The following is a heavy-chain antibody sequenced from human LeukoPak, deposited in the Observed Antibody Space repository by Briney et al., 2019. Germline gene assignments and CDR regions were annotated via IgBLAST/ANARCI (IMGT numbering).Heavy chain of an antibody. CDR3: ARGGNALDY. Sequence: PSETLSLTCTVSGGSISNYYWSWIRQPPGKGLDWIGSFYYTGSTNYNPSLRSRVTISLDTSKNQISLRLSSVTAADTAVYYCARGGNALDYWGQGTLVTVSS. V-gene: IGHV4-59*01. CDR2: FYYTGST. D-gene: IGHD4-23*01. J-gene: IGHJ4*02. CDR1: GGSISNYY.